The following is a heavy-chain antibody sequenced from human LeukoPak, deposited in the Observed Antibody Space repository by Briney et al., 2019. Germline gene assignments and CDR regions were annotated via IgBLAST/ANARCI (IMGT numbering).Heavy chain of an antibody. CDR2: TYYRSKWYN. CDR3: ARDQGSNGDLDY. Sequence: SQTLSLTCAISGDSVSSNNAAWNWTRKSPSRGLEWLGRTYYRSKWYNDYAVSVKSRVNINADTSKNQFSLHLNSVTPEDTAVYYCARDQGSNGDLDYWGQGTLVTVSS. D-gene: IGHD6-19*01. V-gene: IGHV6-1*01. CDR1: GDSVSSNNAA. J-gene: IGHJ4*02.